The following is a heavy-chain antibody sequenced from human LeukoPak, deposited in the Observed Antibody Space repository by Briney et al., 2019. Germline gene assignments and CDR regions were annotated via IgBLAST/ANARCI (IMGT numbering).Heavy chain of an antibody. V-gene: IGHV1-46*01. CDR1: GYTFTSNY. CDR2: IYPRDGST. J-gene: IGHJ4*02. D-gene: IGHD5-18*01. Sequence: GASVKVSCKASGYTFTSNYIHWVRQAPGQGLEWMGMIYPRDGSTSYAQKFQGRVTVTRDTSTSTVHMELSGLRSEGTAVYYCARGGYSYGFHHYFDYWGQGTLVTVSS. CDR3: ARGGYSYGFHHYFDY.